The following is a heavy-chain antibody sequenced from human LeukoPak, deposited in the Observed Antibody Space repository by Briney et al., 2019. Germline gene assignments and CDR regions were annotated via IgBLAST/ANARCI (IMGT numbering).Heavy chain of an antibody. CDR1: GYSISGGYH. D-gene: IGHD3-9*01. V-gene: IGHV4-38-2*02. Sequence: SETLSLTCTVSGYSISGGYHWGWIRQPPGKGLEWIGTIHHSGSTYYNPSLKSRVTISVDMSKNQFSLRLSSVTAADTAVYYCARVDWTADYWGQGTLVTVSS. J-gene: IGHJ4*02. CDR2: IHHSGST. CDR3: ARVDWTADY.